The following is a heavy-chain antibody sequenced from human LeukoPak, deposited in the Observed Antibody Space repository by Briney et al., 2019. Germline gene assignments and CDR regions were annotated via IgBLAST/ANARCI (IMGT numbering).Heavy chain of an antibody. CDR1: GFTFSSYG. J-gene: IGHJ4*02. D-gene: IGHD3-3*01. V-gene: IGHV3-30*18. CDR2: ISYDGSNK. Sequence: GGSLRLSCAASGFTFSSYGMHWVRQAPGKGLEWVAVISYDGSNKYYADSVKGRFTISRDNSKNTLYLQMNSLRAEDTAVYYCAKETSATIFGVVITHEFDYWGQGTLVAVSS. CDR3: AKETSATIFGVVITHEFDY.